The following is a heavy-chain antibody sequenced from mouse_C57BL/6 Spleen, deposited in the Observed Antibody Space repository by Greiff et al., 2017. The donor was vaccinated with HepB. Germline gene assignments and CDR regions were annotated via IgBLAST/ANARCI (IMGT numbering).Heavy chain of an antibody. Sequence: EVQLQESGPELVKPGASVKISCKASGYSFTDYNMNWVKQSNGKSLEWIGVINPNYGTTSYNQKFKGKATLTVDQSSSTAYMQLNSLTSEDSAVYYCARSGLQELYYAMDYWGQGTSVTVSS. V-gene: IGHV1-39*01. J-gene: IGHJ4*01. CDR2: INPNYGTT. D-gene: IGHD2-2*01. CDR1: GYSFTDYN. CDR3: ARSGLQELYYAMDY.